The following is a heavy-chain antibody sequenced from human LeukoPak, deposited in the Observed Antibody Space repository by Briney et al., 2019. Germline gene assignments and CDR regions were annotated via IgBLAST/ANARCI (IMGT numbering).Heavy chain of an antibody. CDR1: GYTFTSYG. CDR2: ISAYNGNT. D-gene: IGHD3-22*01. J-gene: IGHJ4*02. CDR3: AVQDYYDSSGYYYAFDY. Sequence: GASVKVSCKASGYTFTSYGISWVRHPPGQGLDWMGLISAYNGNTNYAQKLQGRVTMTTDTSTSTAYIELRSLRSDDTAVYYCAVQDYYDSSGYYYAFDYWGQGTLVTVSS. V-gene: IGHV1-18*01.